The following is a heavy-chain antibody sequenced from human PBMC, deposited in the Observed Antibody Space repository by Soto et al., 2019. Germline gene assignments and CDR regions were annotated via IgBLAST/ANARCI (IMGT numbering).Heavy chain of an antibody. CDR2: IYYTGST. D-gene: IGHD3-16*02. CDR1: NGSISTTSYN. Sequence: QMQLQESGPGLVTPSETLSLTCTVSNGSISTTSYNWGWIRQSPGKVLEWIGTIYYTGSTSYTPSLKGGFPMAGDTSKHQFPLRVASVTAADTAVDYCARHGSFWGQGTRVIVSS. J-gene: IGHJ4*02. V-gene: IGHV4-39*01. CDR3: ARHGSF.